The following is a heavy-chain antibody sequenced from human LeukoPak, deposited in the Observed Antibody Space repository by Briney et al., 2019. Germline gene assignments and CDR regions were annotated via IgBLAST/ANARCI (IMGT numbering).Heavy chain of an antibody. CDR3: ARAVSNYDFWSGYLGTYYFDY. Sequence: SETLSLTCTVSGYSISSGYYWGWIRQPPGKGLEWIGSIDHSGSTYYNPSLKSRVTISVDTSKNQFSLKLSSVTAADTAVYYCARAVSNYDFWSGYLGTYYFDYWGQGTLVTVSS. D-gene: IGHD3-3*01. V-gene: IGHV4-38-2*02. CDR1: GYSISSGYY. CDR2: IDHSGST. J-gene: IGHJ4*02.